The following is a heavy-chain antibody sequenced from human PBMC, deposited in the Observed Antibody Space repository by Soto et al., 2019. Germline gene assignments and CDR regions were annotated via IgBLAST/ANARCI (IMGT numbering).Heavy chain of an antibody. CDR3: ARVIISDDYYGSGSYTYGTDV. CDR2: IWYDGSNK. D-gene: IGHD3-10*01. CDR1: GFTFSSYG. Sequence: GGSLRLSCAASGFTFSSYGMHWVRQAPGKGLEWVAVIWYDGSNKYYADSVKGRFTISRDNSKNTLYLQMNSLRAEDTAVYYCARVIISDDYYGSGSYTYGTDVWGQGTTVTVSS. J-gene: IGHJ6*02. V-gene: IGHV3-33*01.